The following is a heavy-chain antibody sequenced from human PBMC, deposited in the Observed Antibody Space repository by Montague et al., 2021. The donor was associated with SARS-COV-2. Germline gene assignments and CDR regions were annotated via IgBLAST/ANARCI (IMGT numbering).Heavy chain of an antibody. J-gene: IGHJ6*02. V-gene: IGHV4-34*01. CDR3: ARGSGCSGGSCYSEWDPYYYYGMDV. Sequence: SETLSLTCTVSGGSISSFYWSWIRQPPGKGLEWIGEINHSGSTNYNPSLKSRVTISVDTSKNQFSLKLSPVTAADTAVYYCARGSGCSGGSCYSEWDPYYYYGMDVWGQGTTVTVSS. CDR1: GGSISSFY. D-gene: IGHD2-15*01. CDR2: INHSGST.